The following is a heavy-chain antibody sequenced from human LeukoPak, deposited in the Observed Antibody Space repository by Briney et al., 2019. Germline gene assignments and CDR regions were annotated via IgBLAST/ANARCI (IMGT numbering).Heavy chain of an antibody. CDR2: IYHSGST. V-gene: IGHV4-30-2*01. J-gene: IGHJ1*01. Sequence: SETLSLACAVSGGSISSGGYSWSWIRQPPGKGLEWIGYIYHSGSTYYNPSLKSRVTISVDRSKNQFSLKLSSVTAADTAVYYCARAYGDYVGYFQHWGQGTLVTVSS. CDR3: ARAYGDYVGYFQH. D-gene: IGHD4-17*01. CDR1: GGSISSGGYS.